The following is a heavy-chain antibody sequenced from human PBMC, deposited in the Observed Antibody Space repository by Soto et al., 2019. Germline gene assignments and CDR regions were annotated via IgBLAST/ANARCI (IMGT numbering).Heavy chain of an antibody. D-gene: IGHD6-13*01. CDR1: GGSISSYY. V-gene: IGHV4-59*01. Sequence: QVQLQESGPGLVKPSETLSLTCTVSGGSISSYYWSWIRQPPGKGLEWIGYIYYSGSTNYNPSLKSRVTLSVDTSKNQFSLKLSSVTAADTAVYSCSREGRYSSSLDYWGQGTLVTVSS. J-gene: IGHJ4*02. CDR3: SREGRYSSSLDY. CDR2: IYYSGST.